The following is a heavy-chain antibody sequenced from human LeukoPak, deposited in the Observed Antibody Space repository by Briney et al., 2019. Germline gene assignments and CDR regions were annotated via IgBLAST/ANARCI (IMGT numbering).Heavy chain of an antibody. Sequence: GASVKVSCKASGYIFTDYYMHWVRQAPGQGLEWMGWMNPNSGVTNYAQKFQVRVTMTGDTSISTAYMELSRLRSDDTAVYYCARDLRLEVSGTSGFDIWARGQWSPSLQ. J-gene: IGHJ3*02. CDR2: MNPNSGVT. V-gene: IGHV1-2*02. CDR1: GYIFTDYY. D-gene: IGHD6-19*01. CDR3: ARDLRLEVSGTSGFDI.